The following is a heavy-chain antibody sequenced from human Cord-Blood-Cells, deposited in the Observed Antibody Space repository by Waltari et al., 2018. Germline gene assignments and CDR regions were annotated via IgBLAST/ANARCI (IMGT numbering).Heavy chain of an antibody. Sequence: QVQLVESGGGGFQPGRSLRLSCAASGFTFSSYVVHWVRQAPGKGLEWVAVIWYDGSNKYYADSVKGRFTISRDNSKNTLYLQMNSLRAEDTAVYYCARGNDYGDYWGQGTLVTVSS. CDR3: ARGNDYGDY. J-gene: IGHJ4*02. CDR1: GFTFSSYV. CDR2: IWYDGSNK. V-gene: IGHV3-33*01.